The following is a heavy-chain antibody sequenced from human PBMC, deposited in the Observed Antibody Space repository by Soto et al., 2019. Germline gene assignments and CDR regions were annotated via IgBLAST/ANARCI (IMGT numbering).Heavy chain of an antibody. CDR2: INVGNGNT. D-gene: IGHD3-16*01. J-gene: IGHJ4*02. CDR3: AREGAHYAPFDL. V-gene: IGHV1-3*01. Sequence: QAQLVQSGAEAKQPGASVRVSCKASGYTFTDFALHWVRQAPGQGLEWMGWINVGNGNTGYSRKFQGRVTNDRDMSATPAYIAVTSLTSEDTAIYSCAREGAHYAPFDLWGQGTLVTVSS. CDR1: GYTFTDFA.